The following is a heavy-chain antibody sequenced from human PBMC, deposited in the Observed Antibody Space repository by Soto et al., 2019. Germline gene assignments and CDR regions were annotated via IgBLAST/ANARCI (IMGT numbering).Heavy chain of an antibody. D-gene: IGHD6-13*01. CDR3: ARGLAAAAHTWLDP. Sequence: SETLSLTCTVSGGSVSSGSYYWSWIRQPPGKGLEWIGYIYYSGSTNYNPSLKSRVTISVDTSKNQFSLKLSSVTAADTAVYYCARGLAAAAHTWLDPWAQGTMLTVYS. CDR1: GGSVSSGSYY. V-gene: IGHV4-61*01. CDR2: IYYSGST. J-gene: IGHJ5*02.